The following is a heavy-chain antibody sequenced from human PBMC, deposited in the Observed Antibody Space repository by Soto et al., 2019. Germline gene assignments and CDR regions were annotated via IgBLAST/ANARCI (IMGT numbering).Heavy chain of an antibody. CDR1: GFTFSSYT. CDR3: ASLTSSWQVGFDY. V-gene: IGHV3-23*01. J-gene: IGHJ4*02. Sequence: GGSLRLSCAASGFTFSSYTMSWVRQAPGKGLDWVSGISGSGGSTFYADSVKGRFTISRDNSKNTVYVQMNSLRAEDTAVYYCASLTSSWQVGFDYWAQGTLVTVSA. CDR2: ISGSGGST. D-gene: IGHD6-13*01.